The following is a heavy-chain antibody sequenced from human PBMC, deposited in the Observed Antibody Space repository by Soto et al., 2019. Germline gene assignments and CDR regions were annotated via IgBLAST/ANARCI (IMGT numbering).Heavy chain of an antibody. CDR1: GGSISSGGYY. Sequence: TSETLSLTCTVSGGSISSGGYYWSWIRQHPGKGLEWIGYIYYSGSTYYNPSLKSRVTISVDTSKNQFSLKLSSVTAADTAVYYCARSDYGGKTYYFDYWGQGTLVTVSS. J-gene: IGHJ4*02. CDR3: ARSDYGGKTYYFDY. CDR2: IYYSGST. D-gene: IGHD4-17*01. V-gene: IGHV4-31*03.